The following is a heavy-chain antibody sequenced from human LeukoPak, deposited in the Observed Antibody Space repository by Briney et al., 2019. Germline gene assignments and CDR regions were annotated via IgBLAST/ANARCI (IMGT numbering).Heavy chain of an antibody. CDR3: ADLQGWDRIFGVVTPPYPYYFDY. Sequence: GESLKISCKGSGYSFTSYWIGWVRQVPGKGLELRGIIYPGYSDTRYSPSCEGQVTISADKSISTAYLQWRSLKASDAPMYYCADLQGWDRIFGVVTPPYPYYFDYWGQGTLVTVSS. J-gene: IGHJ4*02. CDR2: IYPGYSDT. CDR1: GYSFTSYW. V-gene: IGHV5-51*01. D-gene: IGHD3-3*02.